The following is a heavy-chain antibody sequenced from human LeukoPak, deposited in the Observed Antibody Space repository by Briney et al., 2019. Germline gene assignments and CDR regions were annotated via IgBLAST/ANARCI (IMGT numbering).Heavy chain of an antibody. V-gene: IGHV3-21*01. D-gene: IGHD2-2*02. CDR3: ARASIVVVPAAIQYYYGMDV. CDR1: GFTFSSYI. Sequence: GGSLRLSCAASGFTFSSYIMNWVRQAPGKGLEWVSSISSSSSYIYYADSVKGRFTISRDNAKNSLYLQTNSLRAEDTAVYYCARASIVVVPAAIQYYYGMDVWGQGTTVTVSS. J-gene: IGHJ6*02. CDR2: ISSSSSYI.